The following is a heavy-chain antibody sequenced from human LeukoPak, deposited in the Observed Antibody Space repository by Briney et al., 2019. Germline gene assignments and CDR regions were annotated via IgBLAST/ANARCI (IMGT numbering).Heavy chain of an antibody. V-gene: IGHV3-21*01. CDR3: AKHLLRDYDSRRNFDY. CDR2: ISSSRTYI. J-gene: IGHJ4*02. CDR1: GFSFSSYT. D-gene: IGHD3-22*01. Sequence: TGGSLRLSCAASGFSFSSYTMNWVRQAPGKGLEWVSSISSSRTYIYYADSVKGRFTISRDNSKNTLYLQMNSLRAEDTAVYYCAKHLLRDYDSRRNFDYWGQGTLVTVSS.